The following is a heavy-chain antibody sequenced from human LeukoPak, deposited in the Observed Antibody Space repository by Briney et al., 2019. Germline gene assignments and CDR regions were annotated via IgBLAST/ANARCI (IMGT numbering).Heavy chain of an antibody. J-gene: IGHJ3*02. CDR1: GFSVSDNY. CDR2: FYSDGRT. D-gene: IGHD2-15*01. Sequence: GGSLRLSCAASGFSVSDNYMPWVRQAPGKGLEWVSAFYSDGRTYYADSVRGRFSISRGDSKNTLYLQMNNLRVEGTALYFCAGDCSGGACDSAADAFAMWGRGTMVTVSS. CDR3: AGDCSGGACDSAADAFAM. V-gene: IGHV3-53*01.